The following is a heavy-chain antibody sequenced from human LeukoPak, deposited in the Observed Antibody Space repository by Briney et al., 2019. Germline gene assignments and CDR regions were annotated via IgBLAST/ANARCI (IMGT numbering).Heavy chain of an antibody. J-gene: IGHJ2*01. CDR3: AKGVVANPKSRYFDL. D-gene: IGHD2-21*01. CDR1: GFTFSGYA. Sequence: GGSLRLSCAASGFTFSGYAMSWVRRAPGKGLEWVSAISGSGGSTYYADSVKGRLTNSRDNSKNTLYLQMNSLRAEDTAVYYCAKGVVANPKSRYFDLWGRATLVTVSS. V-gene: IGHV3-23*01. CDR2: ISGSGGST.